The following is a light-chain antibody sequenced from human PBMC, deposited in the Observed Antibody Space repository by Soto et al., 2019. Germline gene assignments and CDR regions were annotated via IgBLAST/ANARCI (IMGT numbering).Light chain of an antibody. Sequence: QSALTQPASVSGSPGQSITISCTGTSSDVGAYNYISWYQQHPGKAPKLMIYEVSNRPSGVSTRFPGSKSGNTASLTISGLQAEDEGDYYCSTYINSITFVIFGGGTKVTVL. V-gene: IGLV2-14*01. CDR3: STYINSITFVI. CDR2: EVS. CDR1: SSDVGAYNY. J-gene: IGLJ2*01.